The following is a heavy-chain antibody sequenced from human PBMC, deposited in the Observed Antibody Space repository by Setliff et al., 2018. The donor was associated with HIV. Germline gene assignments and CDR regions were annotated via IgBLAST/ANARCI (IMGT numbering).Heavy chain of an antibody. Sequence: SVKVSCKASGGTFSNYALSWVRQAPGQGLEWMGGIIPILGNTNYAQKFQGRVTITADEPTSTAYMELSSLRSEDTAVYYCARGHCSGTNCYGVDYYGMDVWGQGTTVTVSS. CDR3: ARGHCSGTNCYGVDYYGMDV. CDR2: IIPILGNT. V-gene: IGHV1-69*10. CDR1: GGTFSNYA. D-gene: IGHD2-2*01. J-gene: IGHJ6*02.